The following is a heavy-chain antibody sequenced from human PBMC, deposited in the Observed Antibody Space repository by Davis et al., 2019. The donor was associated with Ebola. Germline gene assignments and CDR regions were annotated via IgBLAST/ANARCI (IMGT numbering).Heavy chain of an antibody. CDR2: MNPNTGNT. J-gene: IGHJ4*02. CDR1: GYIFTTYD. CDR3: ASFGQLVESYYFDY. V-gene: IGHV1-8*01. Sequence: AASVKVSCKASGYIFTTYDMNWVRQATGQGLEWMGWMNPNTGNTGYAQKFQGRVTMTRDTSISTAYMELSRLTSDDTAVYYCASFGQLVESYYFDYWGQGTLVTVSS. D-gene: IGHD3/OR15-3a*01.